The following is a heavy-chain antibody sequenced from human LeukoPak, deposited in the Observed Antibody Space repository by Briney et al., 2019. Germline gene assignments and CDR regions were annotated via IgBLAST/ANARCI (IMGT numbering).Heavy chain of an antibody. J-gene: IGHJ4*02. V-gene: IGHV4-39*01. D-gene: IGHD6-19*01. Sequence: PETLSLTCTVSGGSISSSSYYWGWIRQPPGKGLEWIGSIYYSGSTYYNPSLKSRVTISVDTSKNQFSLKLSSVTAADTAVYYCARLYSSGTIDYWGQGTLVTVSS. CDR1: GGSISSSSYY. CDR2: IYYSGST. CDR3: ARLYSSGTIDY.